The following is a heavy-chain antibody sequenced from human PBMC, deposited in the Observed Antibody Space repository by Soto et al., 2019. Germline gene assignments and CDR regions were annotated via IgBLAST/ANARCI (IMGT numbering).Heavy chain of an antibody. V-gene: IGHV6-1*01. CDR2: TYYRSKWYN. CDR3: ARESPGRDGYNNDAFDI. D-gene: IGHD5-12*01. J-gene: IGHJ3*02. Sequence: SQTLSLTCAISGDSVSSNSAAWNWIRQSPSRGLEWLGRTYYRSKWYNDYAVSVKSRITINPDTSKNQFSLQLNSVTPEDTAADYCARESPGRDGYNNDAFDIWGQGTMVTVSS. CDR1: GDSVSSNSAA.